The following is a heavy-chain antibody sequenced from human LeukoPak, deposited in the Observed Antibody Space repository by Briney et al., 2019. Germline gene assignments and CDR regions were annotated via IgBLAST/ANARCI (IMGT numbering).Heavy chain of an antibody. Sequence: ASVKVSCKASGYTFTVYYMQWVRQAPGQRLEWMGWINAGNGHTRYSQRFQGRVTITRDTSASTVYMEVTSLRFEDTAVYYCARGIWSRTVSSYYFDCWGQGTLVTVSS. CDR2: INAGNGHT. CDR3: ARGIWSRTVSSYYFDC. CDR1: GYTFTVYY. J-gene: IGHJ4*02. V-gene: IGHV1-3*01. D-gene: IGHD3-3*01.